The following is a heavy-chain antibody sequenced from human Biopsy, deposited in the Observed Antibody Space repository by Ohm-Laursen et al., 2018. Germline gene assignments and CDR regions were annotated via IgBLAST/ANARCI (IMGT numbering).Heavy chain of an antibody. CDR2: IKQDGGEK. Sequence: LSLTCVVYGGSFTGYYWSWVRQAPGKGLEWVANIKQDGGEKYFVDSVKGRLTISRDNAKNSLYLQMNSLRAEDTAVYYCAREDCGGDCGFSYWGQGTLVTVSS. CDR1: GGSFTGYY. J-gene: IGHJ4*02. D-gene: IGHD2-21*02. V-gene: IGHV3-7*01. CDR3: AREDCGGDCGFSY.